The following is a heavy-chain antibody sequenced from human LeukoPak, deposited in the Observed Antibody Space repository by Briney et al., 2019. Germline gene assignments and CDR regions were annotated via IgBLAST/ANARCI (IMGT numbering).Heavy chain of an antibody. D-gene: IGHD3-3*01. V-gene: IGHV4-4*07. J-gene: IGHJ6*03. CDR1: GGSISSYY. CDR2: IYTSGST. Sequence: SETLSLTCTVSGGSISSYYWSWIRQPAGKGLEWIGRIYTSGSTNYNPSLKSRVTMSVDTSKNQFSLKLRSVTAADTAVYYCARVSYDFWSGYDLYYYYYYMDVWGKGTTVTVSS. CDR3: ARVSYDFWSGYDLYYYYYYMDV.